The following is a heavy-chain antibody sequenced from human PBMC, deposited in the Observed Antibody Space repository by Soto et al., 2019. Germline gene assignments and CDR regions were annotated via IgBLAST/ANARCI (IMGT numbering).Heavy chain of an antibody. CDR3: AHRVTYYYDSSGYYWFDP. Sequence: SGPTLVNPTQTLTLTCTFSGFSLSTSGVGVGWIRQPPGKALEWLALIYWNDDKRYSPSLKSRLTITKDTSKNQVVLTMTNMDPVDTATYYCAHRVTYYYDSSGYYWFDPWGQGTLVTVSS. CDR2: IYWNDDK. J-gene: IGHJ5*02. CDR1: GFSLSTSGVG. D-gene: IGHD3-22*01. V-gene: IGHV2-5*01.